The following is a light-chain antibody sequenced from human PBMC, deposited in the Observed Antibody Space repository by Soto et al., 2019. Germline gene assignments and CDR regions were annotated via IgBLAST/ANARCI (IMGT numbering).Light chain of an antibody. V-gene: IGLV2-14*01. CDR2: EVS. CDR3: SSYSSSSTLSV. J-gene: IGLJ1*01. Sequence: QSALTQPASVSGSPGQSITISCTGTSSDVGASKSVSWYQHHPGKAPKLIIFEVSNRPSGVSNRFSGSKSGNTASLTISGLQAEDEAHYYCSSYSSSSTLSVFGSGTKLTVL. CDR1: SSDVGASKS.